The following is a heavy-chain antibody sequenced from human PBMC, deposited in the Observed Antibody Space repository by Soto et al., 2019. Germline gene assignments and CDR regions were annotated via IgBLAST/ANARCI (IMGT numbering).Heavy chain of an antibody. CDR3: ASPGIAAAVDY. J-gene: IGHJ4*02. D-gene: IGHD6-13*01. CDR2: ISYDGSNK. V-gene: IGHV3-30-3*01. Sequence: QVQLVESGGGVVQPGRSLRLSCAASGFTFSSYAMHWVRQAPGKGLEWVAVISYDGSNKYYADSVKGRFTISRDNSKNPLYLQMNSLRAEDTAVYYCASPGIAAAVDYWGQGTLVTVSS. CDR1: GFTFSSYA.